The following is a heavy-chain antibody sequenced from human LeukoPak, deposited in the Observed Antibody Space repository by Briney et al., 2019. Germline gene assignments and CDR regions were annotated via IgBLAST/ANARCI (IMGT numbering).Heavy chain of an antibody. CDR1: GFTFNNYA. Sequence: GGTLRLSCAASGFTFNNYAMNWVRQAPGKGLEWVSAISGSGGSTYYAYPVKGRCPISRDNSKNTLYLQMNSLRAEDTAVYYCAKGSGYEYYFDDWGQGTLVTVSS. CDR3: AKGSGYEYYFDD. CDR2: ISGSGGST. V-gene: IGHV3-23*01. D-gene: IGHD5-12*01. J-gene: IGHJ4*02.